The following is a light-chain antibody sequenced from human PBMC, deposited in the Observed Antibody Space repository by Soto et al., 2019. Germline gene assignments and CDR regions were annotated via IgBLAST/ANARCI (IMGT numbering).Light chain of an antibody. CDR2: GAS. V-gene: IGKV3-15*01. J-gene: IGKJ5*01. CDR3: QQYDNWPPIT. Sequence: EIVMTQSPATLSVSPGERVTFSCRASQNIWNKLAWYQQKPGQAPRLLIYGASTRATGIPARFSGSGSGTEFTLTISSLQSEDFAVYYCQQYDNWPPITFGQGTRLEIK. CDR1: QNIWNK.